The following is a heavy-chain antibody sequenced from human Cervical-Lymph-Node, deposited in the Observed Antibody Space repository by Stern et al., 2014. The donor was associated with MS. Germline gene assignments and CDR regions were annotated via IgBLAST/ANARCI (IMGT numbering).Heavy chain of an antibody. CDR3: AVRYCSGGRCYSVPDV. D-gene: IGHD2-15*01. Sequence: VQLVQSGSEVTKPGASVKVSCKASEYTHNNYLIHWVRQAPGQRPDWMGVINPSGATNYAQKVQDRVTMTTDASTSTFYMELSRLRSEDTAVYYCAVRYCSGGRCYSVPDVWGQGTTVIVSS. J-gene: IGHJ6*02. CDR2: INPSGAT. CDR1: EYTHNNYL. V-gene: IGHV1-46*02.